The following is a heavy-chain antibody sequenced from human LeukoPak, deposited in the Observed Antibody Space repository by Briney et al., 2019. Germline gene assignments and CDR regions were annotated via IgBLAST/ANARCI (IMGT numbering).Heavy chain of an antibody. CDR2: IYYSGST. V-gene: IGHV4-59*08. J-gene: IGHJ4*02. CDR3: ARHGAGTTVDY. Sequence: SETLSLTCTVSGGSISSYYWSWIRQPPGKGLEWIGYIYYSGSTNYNPSLKSRVTISVDTSKNQFSLKLSSVTAADTAVYYCARHGAGTTVDYWGQGTLVTVPS. CDR1: GGSISSYY. D-gene: IGHD1-1*01.